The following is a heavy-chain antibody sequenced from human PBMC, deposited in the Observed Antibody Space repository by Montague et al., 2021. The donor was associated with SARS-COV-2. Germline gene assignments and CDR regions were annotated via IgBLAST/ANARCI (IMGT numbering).Heavy chain of an antibody. Sequence: SETLSLTCAVYGGSSAGYYWNWIRQSPGKRPEWIGYVYHNGDTKYNPSLQSRVTISIDTSENQFSLRLNSVTAADTAVYFCARGWAFDPRGQGRLVTVSS. CDR2: VYHNGDT. J-gene: IGHJ3*01. V-gene: IGHV4-34*01. CDR3: ARGWAFDP. CDR1: GGSSAGYY.